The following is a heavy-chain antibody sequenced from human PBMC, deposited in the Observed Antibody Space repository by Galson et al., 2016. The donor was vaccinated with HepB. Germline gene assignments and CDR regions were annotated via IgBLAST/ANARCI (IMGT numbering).Heavy chain of an antibody. D-gene: IGHD4-23*01. CDR2: VYNRESP. CDR3: VGRNLRWSMDV. Sequence: SETLSLTCTVSGGSISTYSWSWVRHPPGGRLEWFADVYNRESPRYNPSLKSRVTISLDTSKTQFSLRLNSVTAADTAVDYCVGRNLRWSMDVWGRGTTVTVSS. CDR1: GGSISTYS. V-gene: IGHV4-59*01. J-gene: IGHJ6*02.